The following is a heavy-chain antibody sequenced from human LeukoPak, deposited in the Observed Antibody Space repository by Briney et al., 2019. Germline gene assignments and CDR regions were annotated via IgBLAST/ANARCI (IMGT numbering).Heavy chain of an antibody. D-gene: IGHD3-22*01. CDR3: ARSYYDSGDYYSIPSL. Sequence: PGGSLRLSCAASGFTFSSYDMSWVRQAPGRGLEWVSVISGSGGTTNYADSVKGRFTISRDNSKNTLYLQLNSLRAEDTARYYCARSYYDSGDYYSIPSLWGQGTLVTVSS. V-gene: IGHV3-23*01. CDR1: GFTFSSYD. J-gene: IGHJ4*02. CDR2: ISGSGGTT.